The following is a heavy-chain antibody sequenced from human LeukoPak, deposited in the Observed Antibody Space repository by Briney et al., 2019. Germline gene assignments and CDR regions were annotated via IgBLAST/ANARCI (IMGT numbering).Heavy chain of an antibody. Sequence: PSETLSLTCTVSGGSTSSYYWSWIRQPPGKGLEWIGYIYYSGSTNYNPSLKSRVTISVDTSKNQFPLKLSSVTAADTAVYYCARTEYQLLYGYYYYYMDVWGKGTTVTVSS. V-gene: IGHV4-59*01. J-gene: IGHJ6*03. CDR2: IYYSGST. CDR3: ARTEYQLLYGYYYYYMDV. D-gene: IGHD2-2*02. CDR1: GGSTSSYY.